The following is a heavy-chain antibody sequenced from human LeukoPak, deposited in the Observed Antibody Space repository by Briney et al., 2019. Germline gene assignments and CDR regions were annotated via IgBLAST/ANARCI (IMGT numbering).Heavy chain of an antibody. J-gene: IGHJ3*02. V-gene: IGHV3-23*01. CDR3: AKDRGSSSSWYPVAFDI. CDR2: ISGSGGST. CDR1: GFTFSSYG. Sequence: GGSLRLSCAASGFTFSSYGMSWVRQAPGKGLEWVSAISGSGGSTYYADSVKGRFTISRDNSKNTLYLQMNSLRAEDTAVYYCAKDRGSSSSWYPVAFDIWGQGTMVTVSS. D-gene: IGHD6-13*01.